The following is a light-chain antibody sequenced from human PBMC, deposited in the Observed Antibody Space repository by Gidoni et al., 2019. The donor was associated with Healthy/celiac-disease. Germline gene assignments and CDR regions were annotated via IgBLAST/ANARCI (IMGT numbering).Light chain of an antibody. Sequence: IVSTQSPATLSLSPGERATLSCRASQSVSSYLAWYQQKPGQAPRLLIYDASNRATGIPARFSGSGSGTDFTLTISSLEPEDFAVYYCQQRSNWPPYTFGQGTKLEIK. J-gene: IGKJ2*01. V-gene: IGKV3-11*01. CDR3: QQRSNWPPYT. CDR1: QSVSSY. CDR2: DAS.